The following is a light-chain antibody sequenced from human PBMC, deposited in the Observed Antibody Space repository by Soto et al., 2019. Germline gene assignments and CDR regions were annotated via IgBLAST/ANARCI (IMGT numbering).Light chain of an antibody. CDR3: HQYSRCLS. J-gene: IGKJ1*01. Sequence: DIQMTQSPSSLSASVGDRVTITCRASESISTWLVWYQQKPGKAPKLLIYGASSLESGVPPRFSGDGSETVFTLTISILQRDYFCTYYCHQYSRCLSFGQGTKVEIE. CDR2: GAS. V-gene: IGKV1-5*03. CDR1: ESISTW.